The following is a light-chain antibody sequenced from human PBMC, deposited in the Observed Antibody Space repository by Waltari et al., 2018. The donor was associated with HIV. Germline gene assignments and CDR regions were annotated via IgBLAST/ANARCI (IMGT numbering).Light chain of an antibody. CDR1: SRDIRSYNY. J-gene: IGLJ2*01. CDR3: SSYISNITWV. CDR2: EVS. Sequence: QSALTQPASVSGSPGQSITISCTGTSRDIRSYNYVSWYQQHPGKAPKLVIYEVSNPPSGFSNRFSGSKSGNTASLTISGLQAEDEADYYCSSYISNITWVFGGGTKVTVL. V-gene: IGLV2-14*01.